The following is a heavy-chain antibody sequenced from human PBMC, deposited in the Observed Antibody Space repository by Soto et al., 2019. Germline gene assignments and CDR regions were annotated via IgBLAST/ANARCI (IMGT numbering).Heavy chain of an antibody. CDR1: GFTFSNYA. D-gene: IGHD1-26*01. CDR3: TRRVDGGNYEGGDY. Sequence: PGGSLRLSCAASGFTFSNYAMSWVRQAPGKGLEWVSAISGSGGSTYYADSVKGRFTISRDNSKNTLYLQMNSLRAEDTAVYYCTRRVDGGNYEGGDYWGQGTLVTVSS. V-gene: IGHV3-23*01. CDR2: ISGSGGST. J-gene: IGHJ4*02.